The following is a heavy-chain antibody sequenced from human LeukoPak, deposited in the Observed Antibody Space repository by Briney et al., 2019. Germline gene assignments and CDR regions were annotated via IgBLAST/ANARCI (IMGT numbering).Heavy chain of an antibody. V-gene: IGHV4-59*12. Sequence: PSETLSLTCTVSGGSISSYYWSWIRQPPGKGLEWIGYIYYSGSTYYNPSLKSRVNISVDTSKNQFSLKLSSVTAADTAVYHCARVIRDSGGYYHWFDPWGQGTLVTVSS. CDR2: IYYSGST. CDR3: ARVIRDSGGYYHWFDP. CDR1: GGSISSYY. J-gene: IGHJ5*02. D-gene: IGHD3-22*01.